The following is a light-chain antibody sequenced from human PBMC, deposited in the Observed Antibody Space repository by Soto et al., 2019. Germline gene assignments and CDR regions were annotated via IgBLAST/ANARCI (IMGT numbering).Light chain of an antibody. CDR3: SLYTSENAYV. CDR1: STDFVSYNR. J-gene: IGLJ1*01. Sequence: QSVLTQPPSVSGSPGQSVTISCTGTSTDFVSYNRVSWYQQPPGTAPKLMIYEVSKRPSGVPDRFSGSKSGNTASLTISGLQAADEADYYCSLYTSENAYVFGPGNKVIV. V-gene: IGLV2-18*01. CDR2: EVS.